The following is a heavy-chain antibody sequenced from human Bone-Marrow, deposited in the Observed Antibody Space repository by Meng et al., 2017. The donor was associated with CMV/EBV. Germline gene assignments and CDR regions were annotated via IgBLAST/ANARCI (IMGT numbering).Heavy chain of an antibody. CDR1: GFTFSSYE. D-gene: IGHD1-26*01. CDR3: AIFSGSYYSYGMDV. J-gene: IGHJ6*02. Sequence: GGSLRLSCAASGFTFSSYEMNWVRQAPGKGLEWVSYISSSGSTIYYADSVKGRFTISRDNSKNTLYLQMNSLRAEDTAVYYCAIFSGSYYSYGMDVWGQGTTVTVSS. V-gene: IGHV3-48*03. CDR2: ISSSGSTI.